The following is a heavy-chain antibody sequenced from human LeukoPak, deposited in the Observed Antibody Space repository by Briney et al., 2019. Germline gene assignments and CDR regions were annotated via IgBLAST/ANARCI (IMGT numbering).Heavy chain of an antibody. CDR1: GGTFSSYA. V-gene: IGHV1-69*05. J-gene: IGHJ3*02. CDR3: ARHQYYYDSSGYYYGAFDI. D-gene: IGHD3-22*01. CDR2: IIPIFGTA. Sequence: SVKVSCKASGGTFSSYAISWVRQAPGQGLEWMGRIIPIFGTANYAQKFQGRVTITTDESTSTAYMELSSLRSEDTAVYYCARHQYYYDSSGYYYGAFDIWGQGTMVTVSS.